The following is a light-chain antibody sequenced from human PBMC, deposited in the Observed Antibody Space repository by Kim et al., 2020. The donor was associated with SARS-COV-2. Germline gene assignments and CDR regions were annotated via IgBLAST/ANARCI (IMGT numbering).Light chain of an antibody. CDR3: QHYSRFPYT. Sequence: SSSFGDRVTLTCRASQTISTWLAWYQQKPGKAPNLLIYLASTLESGVPSRFIGSGSGTEFTLSIDSLQPDDFATYYCQHYSRFPYTFGQGTKLEI. J-gene: IGKJ2*01. V-gene: IGKV1-5*03. CDR2: LAS. CDR1: QTISTW.